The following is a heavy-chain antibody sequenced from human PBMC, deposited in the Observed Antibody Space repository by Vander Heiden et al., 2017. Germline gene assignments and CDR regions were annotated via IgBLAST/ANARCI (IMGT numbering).Heavy chain of an antibody. V-gene: IGHV4-4*07. CDR3: ARDRSSRWDKDYFDY. J-gene: IGHJ4*02. CDR1: GGAISSYY. D-gene: IGHD6-13*01. Sequence: QVQLQESGPGLVKPSETLSLTCTVSGGAISSYYWSWIRQPAGKGLEWIGRVYVRGSADYNPSVRSRATMSVDASKTQFSLKLTSVTAADTAVYYCARDRSSRWDKDYFDYWGQGTLVTVSS. CDR2: VYVRGSA.